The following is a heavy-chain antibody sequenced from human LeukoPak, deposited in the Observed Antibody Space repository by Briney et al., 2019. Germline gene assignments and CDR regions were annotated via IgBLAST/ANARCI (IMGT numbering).Heavy chain of an antibody. Sequence: ASVKVSCKASGYTFTSYYTHWVRQAPGQGLEWMGIINPSGGSTSYAQKFQGRVTMTRDTSTSTVYMELSSLRSEDTAVYYCARDNSSWPFDYWGQGTLVTVSS. J-gene: IGHJ4*02. D-gene: IGHD6-13*01. CDR2: INPSGGST. V-gene: IGHV1-46*01. CDR1: GYTFTSYY. CDR3: ARDNSSWPFDY.